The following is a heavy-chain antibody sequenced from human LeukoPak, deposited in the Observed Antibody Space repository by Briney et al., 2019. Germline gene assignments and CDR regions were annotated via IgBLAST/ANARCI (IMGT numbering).Heavy chain of an antibody. Sequence: GGSLRLSCAASGFTFSSYEMNWVRRAPGKGLEWVSYISSSGSTIYYADSVKGRFTISRDNAKNSLYLQMNSLRAEDAAVYYCARDRAGSGWYFSFGYWGQGTLVTVSS. CDR2: ISSSGSTI. D-gene: IGHD6-19*01. CDR1: GFTFSSYE. CDR3: ARDRAGSGWYFSFGY. V-gene: IGHV3-48*03. J-gene: IGHJ4*02.